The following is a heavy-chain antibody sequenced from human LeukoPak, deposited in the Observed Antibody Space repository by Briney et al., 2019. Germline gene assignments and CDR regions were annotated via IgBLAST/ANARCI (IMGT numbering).Heavy chain of an antibody. CDR3: ASDKIAVTGIHTFDY. V-gene: IGHV3-7*01. CDR2: IKQDGSEK. Sequence: GGSLRLSCAASGFTFRSYWMSWVRQAPGKGLEWVANIKQDGSEKYYADSVKGRFTISRDNAKNSLYLQMNSLRAEDTAVYYCASDKIAVTGIHTFDYWGQGTLVTVSS. CDR1: GFTFRSYW. J-gene: IGHJ4*02. D-gene: IGHD6-19*01.